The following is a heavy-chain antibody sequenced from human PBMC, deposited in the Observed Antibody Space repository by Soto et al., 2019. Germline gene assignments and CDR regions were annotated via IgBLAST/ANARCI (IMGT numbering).Heavy chain of an antibody. V-gene: IGHV4-30-4*01. Sequence: QVQLQESGPGLVKPSETLSLACTVSGGSVGSGDYYWSWIRQPPGKGLEWIGYIYYSGNTYYSPSLHSRVTISVDPSKNQFSLRLNSVTAADTAVYYCARVPRELEPTVWFDPWGQGTLVTVSS. J-gene: IGHJ5*02. CDR1: GGSVGSGDYY. CDR3: ARVPRELEPTVWFDP. D-gene: IGHD1-1*01. CDR2: IYYSGNT.